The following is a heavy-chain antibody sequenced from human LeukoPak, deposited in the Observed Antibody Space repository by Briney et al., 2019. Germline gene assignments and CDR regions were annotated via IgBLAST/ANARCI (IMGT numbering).Heavy chain of an antibody. D-gene: IGHD4-11*01. J-gene: IGHJ4*02. V-gene: IGHV4-59*01. CDR3: ARAYYRNYAHFYY. CDR1: GGSISSNY. Sequence: SETLSLTCSVSGGSISSNYWSWIRHLPGKGLEWIGFFSYIGSTNYSACLKSRVTISVDASKNHFSLRLTTVTAADTAVYYCARAYYRNYAHFYYWGQGALVTVSS. CDR2: FSYIGST.